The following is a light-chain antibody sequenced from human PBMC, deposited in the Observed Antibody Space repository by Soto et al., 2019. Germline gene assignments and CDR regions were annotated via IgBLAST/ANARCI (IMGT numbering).Light chain of an antibody. CDR1: QSINTW. CDR3: QHYNSYSEA. CDR2: HAS. J-gene: IGKJ1*01. V-gene: IGKV1-5*01. Sequence: DIQMTQSPSTVSASVGDSVTITCRASQSINTWLAWYQQKPGKAPNVLIYHASNLESGVPSRFSGSGSGTEFTLTISSLQPDDFATYYCQHYNSYSEAFGQGTKVDIK.